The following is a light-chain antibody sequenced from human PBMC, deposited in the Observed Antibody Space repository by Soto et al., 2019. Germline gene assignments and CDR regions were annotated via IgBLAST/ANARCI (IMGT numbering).Light chain of an antibody. V-gene: IGLV4-69*02. CDR3: QTWGTGIRV. J-gene: IGLJ2*01. CDR1: SGHSSYA. Sequence: QLVLTQSPSASASLGASVKFTCSLSSGHSSYAIAWHQQQPEKGPRYLMKFNSDGSHSRGDGIPDRFSGSSSGAERYLTISSLQSEDEADYYCQTWGTGIRVFGGGPKLTVL. CDR2: FNSDGSH.